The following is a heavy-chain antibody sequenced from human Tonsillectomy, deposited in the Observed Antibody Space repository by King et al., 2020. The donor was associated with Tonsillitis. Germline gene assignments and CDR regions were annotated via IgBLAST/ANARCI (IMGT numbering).Heavy chain of an antibody. CDR2: ILPLFGPS. V-gene: IGHV1-69*01. J-gene: IGHJ4*02. Sequence: QLVQSGAEVKKPGSSVKVSCKSSGGASRSFAISWVRQAPGQGLEWMGVILPLFGPSNYAQKFQGRVTITADESTSTAYMELRSLRSDDTAVYFCAREDVAGGDYWGQGTLVTVSS. D-gene: IGHD6-19*01. CDR3: AREDVAGGDY. CDR1: GGASRSFA.